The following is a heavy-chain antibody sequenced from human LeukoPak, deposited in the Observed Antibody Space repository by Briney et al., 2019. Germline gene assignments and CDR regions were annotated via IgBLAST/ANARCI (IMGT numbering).Heavy chain of an antibody. J-gene: IGHJ4*02. CDR1: GITFGSYA. V-gene: IGHV3-23*01. CDR3: AKDRRSGNYYYFDY. CDR2: ISGSGGA. Sequence: GGSLTLSCVASGITFGSYAMSWVRQAPGKGLEWVSGISGSGGAYYADSVKGRFTISRDNSMNTLYLQMSSLRAEDTAVYYCAKDRRSGNYYYFDYWGQGTLATVSS. D-gene: IGHD1-7*01.